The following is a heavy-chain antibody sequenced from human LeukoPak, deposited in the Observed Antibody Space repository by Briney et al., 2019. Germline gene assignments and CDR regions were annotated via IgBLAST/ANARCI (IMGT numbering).Heavy chain of an antibody. J-gene: IGHJ4*02. CDR3: ARDPRGSGWYSLYYFDH. D-gene: IGHD6-19*01. V-gene: IGHV3-74*03. Sequence: PGGSLRLSCGASGFTFSSYWMHWVRQAPGKGLVWVSRIKSDGSTTTYADSVKGRFTISRDNGKNTLYLQMNSLRAEDTAVYYCARDPRGSGWYSLYYFDHWGQGTLVTVSS. CDR2: IKSDGSTT. CDR1: GFTFSSYW.